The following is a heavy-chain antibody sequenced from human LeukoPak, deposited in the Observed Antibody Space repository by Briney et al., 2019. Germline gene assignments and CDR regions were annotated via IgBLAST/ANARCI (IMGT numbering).Heavy chain of an antibody. CDR1: GGSISSGGYY. D-gene: IGHD6-13*01. CDR2: IYYSGST. J-gene: IGHJ5*02. Sequence: SETLSLTFTVSGGSISSGGYYWSWIRQHPGKGLEWIGYIYYSGSTYYNPSLKSRVPISVDTSKNQFSLKLSSVTAADTAVYYCARDVAAAGYDWFDPWGQGTLVTVSS. V-gene: IGHV4-31*03. CDR3: ARDVAAAGYDWFDP.